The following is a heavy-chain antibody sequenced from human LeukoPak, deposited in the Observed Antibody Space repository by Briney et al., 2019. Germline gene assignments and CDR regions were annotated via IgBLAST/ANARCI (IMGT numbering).Heavy chain of an antibody. Sequence: ASVKVSCKASGYNFTSYGISWVRQAPGQGLEWMGWINAGNGNTKYSQKFQGRVTITRDTSASTAYMELNSLRSEDTAVYYCARELVRDNWFDPWGQGTLVTVSS. CDR1: GYNFTSYG. D-gene: IGHD1-1*01. CDR2: INAGNGNT. CDR3: ARELVRDNWFDP. J-gene: IGHJ5*02. V-gene: IGHV1-3*01.